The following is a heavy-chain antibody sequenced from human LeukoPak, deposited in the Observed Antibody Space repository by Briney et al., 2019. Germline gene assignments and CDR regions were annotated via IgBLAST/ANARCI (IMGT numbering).Heavy chain of an antibody. D-gene: IGHD6-13*01. V-gene: IGHV3-30*03. CDR2: ISYDGSNK. CDR3: AAGYQSIAAAAFY. J-gene: IGHJ4*02. CDR1: GLTFSSYG. Sequence: GRSLRLSCAASGLTFSSYGMHWVRQAPGKGLEWVAVISYDGSNKYYADSVKGRFTISRDNFKNTLYLQMNSLRAEDTAVYYCAAGYQSIAAAAFYWGQGTLVTVSS.